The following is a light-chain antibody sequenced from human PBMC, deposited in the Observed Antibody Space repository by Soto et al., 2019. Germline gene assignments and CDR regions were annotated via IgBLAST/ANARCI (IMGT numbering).Light chain of an antibody. J-gene: IGKJ2*01. CDR2: AAS. V-gene: IGKV1-39*01. Sequence: DIQMTQSPSSLSASIGDRVTITCLASQNINSHLNWYQQKPGKAPKVLIYAASRLQSGVPSRFSGSGSGTEFPLTISSLEPEDFATYYCQQSHITTLFTFGKGTKLEIK. CDR1: QNINSH. CDR3: QQSHITTLFT.